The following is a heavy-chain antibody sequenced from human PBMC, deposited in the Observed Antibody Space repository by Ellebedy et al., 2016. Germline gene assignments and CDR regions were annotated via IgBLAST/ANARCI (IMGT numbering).Heavy chain of an antibody. CDR3: ARYYFINSGYSNWFDT. D-gene: IGHD3-22*01. J-gene: IGHJ5*02. CDR2: IHYSGIT. CDR1: GGSVSRADYY. V-gene: IGHV4-30-4*01. Sequence: SETLSLXXTVSGGSVSRADYYRGWFCQPPGKGLEWIAYIHYSGITYYNPSLKSRITISVDAPRNQFSLKLSSVTAADTAVYYCARYYFINSGYSNWFDTWGQGTLVTVSS.